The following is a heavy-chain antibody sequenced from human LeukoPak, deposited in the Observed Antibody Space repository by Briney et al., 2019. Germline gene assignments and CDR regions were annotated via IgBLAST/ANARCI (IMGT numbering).Heavy chain of an antibody. D-gene: IGHD2-2*01. J-gene: IGHJ4*02. CDR1: GFTFSIYA. V-gene: IGHV3-23*01. CDR3: AKTYCSTTRCLSWGNDY. Sequence: PGGSLRLSCAASGFTFSIYAMSWVRQAPGKGLEWVSSISGRGTNTYYADSVKGRFTISRDTSRNTLYLQMSSLRAEDTAIYYCAKTYCSTTRCLSWGNDYWGQGTLVTVSS. CDR2: ISGRGTNT.